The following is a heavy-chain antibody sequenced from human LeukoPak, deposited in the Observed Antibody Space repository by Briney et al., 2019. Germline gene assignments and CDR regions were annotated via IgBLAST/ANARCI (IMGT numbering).Heavy chain of an antibody. D-gene: IGHD2-2*01. J-gene: IGHJ3*02. CDR2: INPNGGST. CDR3: ARDSMTRRAFDI. V-gene: IGHV1-46*01. Sequence: ASVKVSCKASGYTFTSYYMHWVRQAPGQGLEWMGIINPNGGSTSYAQKFQGRVTMTRDMSTSTVYMELSSLRSEDTAVYYCARDSMTRRAFDIWGQGTMVTVSS. CDR1: GYTFTSYY.